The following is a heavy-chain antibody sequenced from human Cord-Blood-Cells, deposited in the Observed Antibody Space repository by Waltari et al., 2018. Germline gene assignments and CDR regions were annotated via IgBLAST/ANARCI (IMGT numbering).Heavy chain of an antibody. D-gene: IGHD3-22*01. J-gene: IGHJ4*02. V-gene: IGHV4-39*01. CDR3: ASPIYDSSGYYFDY. CDR2: IYYSGST. Sequence: QLQLQESGPGLVKPSETLSLTCTVSGGSISSSSYYWGWIRQPPGKGLGWIGSIYYSGSTYYNPSLKSRVTISVDTSKNQFSLKLSSVTAADTAVYYCASPIYDSSGYYFDYWGQGTLVTVSS. CDR1: GGSISSSSYY.